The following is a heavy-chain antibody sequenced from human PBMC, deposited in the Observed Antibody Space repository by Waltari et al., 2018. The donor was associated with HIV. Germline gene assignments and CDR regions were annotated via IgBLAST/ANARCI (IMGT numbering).Heavy chain of an antibody. V-gene: IGHV1-3*01. CDR2: INAGNGNT. J-gene: IGHJ5*02. CDR1: GYTFTTYT. Sequence: QVQLVQSGAEVKNPGASVQVSCKASGYTFTTYTIHWVRKAPGQRLEWMGWINAGNGNTKYSQNFQDRVTFTRDTSASTAYMELSSLRSEDTALYYCARTYDILTGFGWFDPWGQGTLVTVSS. D-gene: IGHD3-9*01. CDR3: ARTYDILTGFGWFDP.